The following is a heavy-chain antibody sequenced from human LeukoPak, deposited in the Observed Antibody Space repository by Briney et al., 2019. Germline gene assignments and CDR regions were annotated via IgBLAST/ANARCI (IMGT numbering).Heavy chain of an antibody. CDR1: GFTFSSYA. CDR3: AREGDSSGYYYETYYFDY. Sequence: GGSLRLSCAASGFTFSSYAMHWVRQAPGKGLEWVAVISYDGSNKYYADSVKGRFTISRDNSKNTLYLQMNSLRAEDTAVYYCAREGDSSGYYYETYYFDYWGQGTLVSVSS. CDR2: ISYDGSNK. D-gene: IGHD3-22*01. V-gene: IGHV3-30-3*01. J-gene: IGHJ4*02.